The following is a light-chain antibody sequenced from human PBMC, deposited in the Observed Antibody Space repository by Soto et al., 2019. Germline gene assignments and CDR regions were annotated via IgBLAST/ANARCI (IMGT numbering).Light chain of an antibody. CDR1: QSVSSN. J-gene: IGKJ1*01. V-gene: IGKV3-11*01. CDR2: DAS. Sequence: EIVLTQSPATLSLSPGERATLSCRASQSVSSNLAWYQQKPGQAPRLLIYDASNRATGIPARFSGSGSGTDFTLTISSLEPEDFAVYYCQQRSNWLRTFGQGTKVEIK. CDR3: QQRSNWLRT.